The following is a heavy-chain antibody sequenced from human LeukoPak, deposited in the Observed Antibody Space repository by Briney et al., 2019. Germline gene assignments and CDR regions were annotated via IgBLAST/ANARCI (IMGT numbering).Heavy chain of an antibody. CDR2: IYYSGST. Sequence: PSETLFLTCTVSGGSISNYYWSWIRQPPGKGLEWIGYIYYSGSTNYNPSLKSRVTISVDTSKNQFSLKLSSVTAADTAVYYCAKSGFLEWLSQRNYYYGMDVWGQGTTVTVSS. CDR3: AKSGFLEWLSQRNYYYGMDV. CDR1: GGSISNYY. D-gene: IGHD3-3*01. J-gene: IGHJ6*02. V-gene: IGHV4-59*01.